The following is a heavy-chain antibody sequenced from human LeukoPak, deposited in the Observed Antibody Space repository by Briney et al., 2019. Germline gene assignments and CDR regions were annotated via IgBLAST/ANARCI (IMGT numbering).Heavy chain of an antibody. CDR3: ARAFRWSGLTYYFDY. CDR1: GGSISSSNYY. D-gene: IGHD2-15*01. J-gene: IGHJ4*02. V-gene: IGHV4-39*07. CDR2: IFYSGST. Sequence: PSETLSLTCTVSGGSISSSNYYWGWIRQPPGKGLEWVGYIFYSGSTYYNPSLKGRVTISVDTSKNQFSLRLSSVTAADTAVYYCARAFRWSGLTYYFDYWGQGTLVTVSS.